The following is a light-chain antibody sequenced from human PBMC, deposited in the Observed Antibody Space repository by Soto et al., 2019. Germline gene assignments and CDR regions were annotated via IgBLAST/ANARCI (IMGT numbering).Light chain of an antibody. CDR1: SSDVGGYNY. J-gene: IGLJ1*01. CDR2: DVT. Sequence: QSVLTQPPSVSGSPGQSFTISCTGTSSDVGGYNYVAWYQQHPGKAPKIMIYDVTERPSGVPDRFSGSKSGNTASLTISGLHAEDEDDYYCWSNALYVQVVGTGNK. CDR3: WSNALYVQV. V-gene: IGLV2-11*01.